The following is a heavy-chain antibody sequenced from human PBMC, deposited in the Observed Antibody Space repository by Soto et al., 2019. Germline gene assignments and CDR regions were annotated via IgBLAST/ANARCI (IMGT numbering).Heavy chain of an antibody. CDR3: ARDGCNYGYDY. J-gene: IGHJ4*02. V-gene: IGHV3-48*03. CDR2: ISSSGSTI. D-gene: IGHD5-12*01. CDR1: GFTFSSYE. Sequence: VGSLRLSCAASGFTFSSYEMNWVRQAPGKGLEWVSYISSSGSTIYYADSVKGRFTISRDNAKNSLYLQMNSLRAGDTAVYYCARDGCNYGYDYWGQGTLVTVSS.